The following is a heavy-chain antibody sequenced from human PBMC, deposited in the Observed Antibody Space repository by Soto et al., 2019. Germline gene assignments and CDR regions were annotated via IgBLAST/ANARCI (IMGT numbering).Heavy chain of an antibody. J-gene: IGHJ4*02. CDR3: SPNSSGGEFDS. CDR2: ISGPGDTT. Sequence: GGSLRLSCAASGLPFSAYGMRWFRQAPGRGLEWISSISGPGDTTDYADSVKGRFTISRDNSKNTLYLQMDSLRVVDTATFYCSPNSSGGEFDSWAQGTLVTVSS. D-gene: IGHD6-19*01. CDR1: GLPFSAYG. V-gene: IGHV3-23*01.